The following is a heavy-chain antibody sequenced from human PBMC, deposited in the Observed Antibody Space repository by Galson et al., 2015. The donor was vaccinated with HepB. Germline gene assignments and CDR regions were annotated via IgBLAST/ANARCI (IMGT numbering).Heavy chain of an antibody. V-gene: IGHV4-4*02. CDR2: IYNSGST. CDR3: ARREMITRVDAFDF. Sequence: SETLSLTCAVSGDSISTLNWWSWVRQPPGKGLEWIGDIYNSGSTNYNPSLKSRVTVSIDKSKNHFSLNLTSVTAADTAVYYCARREMITRVDAFDFWGQGTMVTVSS. J-gene: IGHJ3*01. CDR1: GDSISTLNW. D-gene: IGHD1-20*01.